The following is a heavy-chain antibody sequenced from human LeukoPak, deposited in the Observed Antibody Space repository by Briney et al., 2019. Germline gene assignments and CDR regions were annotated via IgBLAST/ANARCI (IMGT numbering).Heavy chain of an antibody. Sequence: GRSLRLSCAASGFTFSSYGVHWVRQAPGKGLEWVAVIWYDGSNKYYADSVKGRFTISRDNSKNTLYLQMNSLRAEDTAVYYCARDPYSGSHNGYFDYWGQGTLVTVSS. CDR1: GFTFSSYG. CDR2: IWYDGSNK. D-gene: IGHD1-26*01. V-gene: IGHV3-33*01. J-gene: IGHJ4*02. CDR3: ARDPYSGSHNGYFDY.